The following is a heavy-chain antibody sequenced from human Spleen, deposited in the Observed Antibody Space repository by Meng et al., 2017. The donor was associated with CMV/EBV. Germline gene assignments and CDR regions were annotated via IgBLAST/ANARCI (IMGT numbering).Heavy chain of an antibody. V-gene: IGHV1-2*02. D-gene: IGHD1-26*01. J-gene: IGHJ3*02. Sequence: ASVKVSCKASGYTFTGYYMHWVRQAPGQGLEWMGWINPNSGGTNYAQKFQGRVTMTRDTSISTAYMELSRLRSDDTAVYYCARAAQYSGSYNDAFDIWGQGTMVTVSS. CDR3: ARAAQYSGSYNDAFDI. CDR2: INPNSGGT. CDR1: GYTFTGYY.